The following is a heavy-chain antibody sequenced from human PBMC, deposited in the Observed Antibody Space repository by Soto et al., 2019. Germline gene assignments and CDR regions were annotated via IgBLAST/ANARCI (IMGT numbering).Heavy chain of an antibody. Sequence: QVQLVESGGGVVQPGRSLRLSCAASGFTFSSYGMHWVRQAPGKGLEWVAVISYDGSNKYYADSVKGRFTISRDNSKNTLYLQMNSLRAEDTAVYYCAKDLVVAATTFYYGMDVWGRGTTVTVSS. CDR3: AKDLVVAATTFYYGMDV. CDR1: GFTFSSYG. D-gene: IGHD2-15*01. J-gene: IGHJ6*02. CDR2: ISYDGSNK. V-gene: IGHV3-30*18.